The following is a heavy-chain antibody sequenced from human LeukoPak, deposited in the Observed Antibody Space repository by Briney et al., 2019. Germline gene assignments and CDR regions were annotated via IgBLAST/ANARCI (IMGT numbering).Heavy chain of an antibody. CDR3: ARRRITMVRGVRVYYYYGMDV. Sequence: GGSLRLSCAASGFPFSNYGMHWVRQAPGKGMEWVAGISSDGTTKYYADSVKGRFTISRDNSQNTLFLQMNSLRLEDTAVYYCARRRITMVRGVRVYYYYGMDVWGQGTTVTVSS. CDR2: ISSDGTTK. J-gene: IGHJ6*02. V-gene: IGHV3-30*03. D-gene: IGHD3-10*01. CDR1: GFPFSNYG.